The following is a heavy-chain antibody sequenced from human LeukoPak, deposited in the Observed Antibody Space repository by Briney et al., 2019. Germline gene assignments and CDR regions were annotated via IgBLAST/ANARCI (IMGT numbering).Heavy chain of an antibody. Sequence: ASVKVSCKASGGTFSSYAISWVRQAPGQGLEWMGWISAYNGNTNYAQKLQGRVTMTTDTSTSTAYMELRSLRSDDTAVYYCARDNYYDSSGYQAEPDYWGQGTLVTVSS. CDR3: ARDNYYDSSGYQAEPDY. CDR2: ISAYNGNT. CDR1: GGTFSSYA. V-gene: IGHV1-18*01. J-gene: IGHJ4*02. D-gene: IGHD3-22*01.